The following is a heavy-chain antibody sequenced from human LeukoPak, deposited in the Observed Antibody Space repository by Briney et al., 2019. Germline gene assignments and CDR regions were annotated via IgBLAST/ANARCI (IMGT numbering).Heavy chain of an antibody. D-gene: IGHD2-2*02. CDR3: ARGPHCSSTSCYTRIWNTYYYYIDV. V-gene: IGHV1-46*01. CDR2: IHPSGGDT. Sequence: ASVKVSCKASGYNFTSYYMHWVRQAPGQGLEWMAIIHPSGGDTSYAQKFQGRVAMTRDTSTSKVYMELSSLRSEHTAVYYCARGPHCSSTSCYTRIWNTYYYYIDVWGKGTTVTVSS. J-gene: IGHJ6*03. CDR1: GYNFTSYY.